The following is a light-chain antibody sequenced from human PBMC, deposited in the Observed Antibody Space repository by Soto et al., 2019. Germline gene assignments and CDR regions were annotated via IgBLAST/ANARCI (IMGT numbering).Light chain of an antibody. Sequence: EIVMTHSPATLSVSPGERATLSCRASQSVSNNLAWYQQKPGQAPRLLIYGASTRATAIPARFSGSGSGTEFTLTISSLQSEDFAVYFCQQYDKLPWTFGQGTKVDIK. V-gene: IGKV3-15*01. CDR2: GAS. CDR1: QSVSNN. J-gene: IGKJ1*01. CDR3: QQYDKLPWT.